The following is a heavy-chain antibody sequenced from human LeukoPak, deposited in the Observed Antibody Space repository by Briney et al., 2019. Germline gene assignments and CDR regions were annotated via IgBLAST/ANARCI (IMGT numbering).Heavy chain of an antibody. CDR2: INPNSGGT. D-gene: IGHD3-22*01. Sequence: ASVKVSCKASVYTFTGYYMHWVRQAPGQGLEWMGRINPNSGGTNYAQKFQGRVTMTRDTSISTAYMELSRLRSDDTAVYYCARGSMTMIVVAASGPDYWGQGTLVTVSS. CDR3: ARGSMTMIVVAASGPDY. CDR1: VYTFTGYY. J-gene: IGHJ4*02. V-gene: IGHV1-2*06.